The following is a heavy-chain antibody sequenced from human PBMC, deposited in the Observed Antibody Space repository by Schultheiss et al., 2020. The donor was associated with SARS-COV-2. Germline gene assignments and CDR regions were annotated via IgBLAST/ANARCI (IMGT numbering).Heavy chain of an antibody. J-gene: IGHJ4*02. CDR2: ISPTGGTT. CDR1: GYTFTSYD. D-gene: IGHD4-11*01. Sequence: GESLKISCKASGYTFTSYDINWVRQAPGQGLEWMGIISPTGGTTRYAQKIQGRVSMTRDTSTSTVYMELSSLRSEDTAVYYCASNLYSNYYFDNWGQGTLVTVSS. V-gene: IGHV1-46*01. CDR3: ASNLYSNYYFDN.